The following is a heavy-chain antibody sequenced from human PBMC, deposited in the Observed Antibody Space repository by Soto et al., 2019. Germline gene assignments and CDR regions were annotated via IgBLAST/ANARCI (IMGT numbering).Heavy chain of an antibody. CDR3: SRSLDS. CDR1: GFTFSSFW. CDR2: INPDGSEK. Sequence: GGSLRLSCAASGFTFSSFWMDWVRQAPGKGLEWVANINPDGSEKHYVDSVKGRFTISRDSAKNSLYLQMSSLTAEDSSLYYCSRSLDSWGQGTRVTVSS. J-gene: IGHJ4*02. V-gene: IGHV3-7*01.